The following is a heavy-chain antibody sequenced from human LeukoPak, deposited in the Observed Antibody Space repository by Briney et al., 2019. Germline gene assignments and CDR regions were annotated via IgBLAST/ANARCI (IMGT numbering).Heavy chain of an antibody. J-gene: IGHJ4*02. Sequence: GGSLRLSCTASGFTFNNDWMSWVRQAPGQGLEWVGRIKSRSDGGTTDYAAPETGRFTISRDDSRNTLYLEMNSLKTEDTAVYYCTSGSGTIVCWGQGTLVTVSS. V-gene: IGHV3-15*01. CDR2: IKSRSDGGTT. CDR1: GFTFNNDW. CDR3: TSGSGTIVC. D-gene: IGHD2-15*01.